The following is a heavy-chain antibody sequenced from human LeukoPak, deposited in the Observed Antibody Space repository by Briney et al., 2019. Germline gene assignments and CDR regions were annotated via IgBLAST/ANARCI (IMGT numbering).Heavy chain of an antibody. CDR2: IYYSGST. CDR3: ARCAVQWLDGRPDAFDI. V-gene: IGHV4-39*01. CDR1: GGSINSSSYY. D-gene: IGHD6-19*01. Sequence: SEALSLTCTVSGGSINSSSYYWGWIRQPPGKGLEWIGSIYYSGSTYYNPSLKSRVTISVDTSKNQFSLKLSSVTAADTAVYYCARCAVQWLDGRPDAFDIWGQGIMVTVSS. J-gene: IGHJ3*02.